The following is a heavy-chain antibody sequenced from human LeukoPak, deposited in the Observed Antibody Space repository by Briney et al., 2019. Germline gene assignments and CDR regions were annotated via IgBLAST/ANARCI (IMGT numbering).Heavy chain of an antibody. V-gene: IGHV4-39*07. CDR3: ARDHGYSYGYGYYFDY. CDR1: GGSISSSSYY. Sequence: SETLSLTCTVSGGSISSSSYYWGWIRQPPGKGLEWIGRIYTSGSTNYNPSLKSRVTISVDTSKNQFSLKLSSVTAADTAVYYCARDHGYSYGYGYYFDYWGQGTLVTVSS. D-gene: IGHD5-18*01. CDR2: IYTSGST. J-gene: IGHJ4*02.